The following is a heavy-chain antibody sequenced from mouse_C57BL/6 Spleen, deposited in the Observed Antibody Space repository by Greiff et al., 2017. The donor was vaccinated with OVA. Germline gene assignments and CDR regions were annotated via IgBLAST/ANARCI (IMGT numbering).Heavy chain of an antibody. CDR3: TRENPYYAMDY. V-gene: IGHV5-9-1*02. J-gene: IGHJ4*01. CDR2: ISSGGDYT. Sequence: VQLKESGEGLVKPGGSLKLSCAASGFTFSSYAMSWVRQTPEKRLEWVAYISSGGDYTYYADTVKGRFTISRDNARNTLYLQMSSLKSEDTAMYYCTRENPYYAMDYWGQGTSVTVSS. CDR1: GFTFSSYA.